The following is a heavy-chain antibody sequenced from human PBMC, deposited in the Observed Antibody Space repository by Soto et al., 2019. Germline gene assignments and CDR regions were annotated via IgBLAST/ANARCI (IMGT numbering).Heavy chain of an antibody. J-gene: IGHJ1*01. CDR2: ISTQSTTI. V-gene: IGHV3-48*02. D-gene: IGHD2-2*01. CDR3: TRGMAVGSTSLEY. Sequence: GSLRLSCAASGFNFRTYNMKWVRQIPGKGLEWISYISTQSTTIFYADSVKGRFTISRGNARNSLHLHMVSLRDEDTAVYFCTRGMAVGSTSLEYLGQGTLVTFCS. CDR1: GFNFRTYN.